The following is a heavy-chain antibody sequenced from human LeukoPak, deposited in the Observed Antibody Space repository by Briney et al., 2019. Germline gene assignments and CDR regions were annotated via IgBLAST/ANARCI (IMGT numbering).Heavy chain of an antibody. CDR3: ATHFLSSSAGYEYFQH. V-gene: IGHV1-24*01. CDR2: FDPEDGET. D-gene: IGHD6-13*01. Sequence: ASGRVSCKVSGYTLTELSMHWVRQAPGKGLEWMGGFDPEDGETIYAQKFQGRVTMTEDTSTDTAYMELSSLRSEDTAVYYCATHFLSSSAGYEYFQHWGQGTLVTVSS. CDR1: GYTLTELS. J-gene: IGHJ1*01.